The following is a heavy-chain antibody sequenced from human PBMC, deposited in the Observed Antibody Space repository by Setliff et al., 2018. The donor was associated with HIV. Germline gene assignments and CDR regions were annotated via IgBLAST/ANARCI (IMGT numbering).Heavy chain of an antibody. CDR2: IHHSGST. J-gene: IGHJ4*02. CDR1: GPSVSNTDYY. Sequence: PSETLSLTCTVSGPSVSNTDYYWGWIRLPPGKGLEWIASIHHSGSTWYNPSLKSRVTISADMSKNQFSLKLFSVTAADTAVYYCARPSFGIGGGSIFDSWGQGTVVTSPQ. V-gene: IGHV4-39*01. CDR3: ARPSFGIGGGSIFDS. D-gene: IGHD3-3*01.